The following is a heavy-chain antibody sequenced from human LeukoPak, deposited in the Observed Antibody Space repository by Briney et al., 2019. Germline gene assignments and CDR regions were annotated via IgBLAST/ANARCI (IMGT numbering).Heavy chain of an antibody. D-gene: IGHD3-10*01. V-gene: IGHV3-48*03. J-gene: IGHJ3*02. CDR2: ISSSGSTI. Sequence: GGSLRLSCAASGFTFSSYERNWVRQAPGKGLEWVSYISSSGSTIYYADSVKGRFTISRDNAKNSLYLQMNSLRAEDTAVYYCARNFLVHAFDSWGQGTMVTVSS. CDR3: ARNFLVHAFDS. CDR1: GFTFSSYE.